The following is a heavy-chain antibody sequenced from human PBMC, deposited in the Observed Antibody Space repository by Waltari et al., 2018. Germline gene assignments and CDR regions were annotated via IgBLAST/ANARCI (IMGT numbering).Heavy chain of an antibody. D-gene: IGHD3-16*01. CDR1: GGSISSSSYS. CDR3: ASDTRPFDYYYGMDV. CDR2: IYYSGST. Sequence: QLQLQESGPGLVKPSETLSLTCTVSGGSISSSSYSWAWIRQPPGKGLEWIGSIYYSGSTYYNPSLKSRVTISVDTSKNQFSLKLSSVTAADTAVYYCASDTRPFDYYYGMDVWGQGTTVTVSS. J-gene: IGHJ6*02. V-gene: IGHV4-39*01.